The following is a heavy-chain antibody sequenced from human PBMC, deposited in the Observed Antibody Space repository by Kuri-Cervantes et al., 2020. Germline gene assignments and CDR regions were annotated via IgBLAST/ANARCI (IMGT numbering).Heavy chain of an antibody. V-gene: IGHV3-23*01. Sequence: GESLKISCAASGFTFSSYAMSWVRRAPGKGLEWVSAISGSGGSTYYADSVKGRFTISRDNSKNTLYLQMNSLRAEDTAVYYCAKVRDCSGGSCYGPRYYYGMDVWGQGTTVTVSS. CDR1: GFTFSSYA. D-gene: IGHD2-15*01. J-gene: IGHJ6*02. CDR2: ISGSGGST. CDR3: AKVRDCSGGSCYGPRYYYGMDV.